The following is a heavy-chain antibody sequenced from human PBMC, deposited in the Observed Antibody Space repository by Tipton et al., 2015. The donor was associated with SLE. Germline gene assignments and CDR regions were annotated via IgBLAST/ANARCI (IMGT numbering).Heavy chain of an antibody. Sequence: GLVKPSETLSLTCTVSGGSISSHYWSWIRQPPGKGLEWIGYIYYSGSTNYNPSLKSRVTISVDTPKNQFSLKLSSVTAADTAVYYCARHEVGTRAPASWGQGTLVTVSS. V-gene: IGHV4-59*08. D-gene: IGHD2-2*01. CDR1: GGSISSHY. CDR3: ARHEVGTRAPAS. J-gene: IGHJ5*02. CDR2: IYYSGST.